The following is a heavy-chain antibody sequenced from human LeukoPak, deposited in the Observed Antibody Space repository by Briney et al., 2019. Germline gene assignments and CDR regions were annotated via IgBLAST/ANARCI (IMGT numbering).Heavy chain of an antibody. Sequence: PGGSLRPSCEASGFTFISYGVHWVRQAPGKGLEWVSVISYDGGNQKYADSVKGRFTISSDNSKNTVYLQLNSLRAEDTAVYYCAKGRRMMSAYYGMDVWGQGTTVIVSS. CDR3: AKGRRMMSAYYGMDV. CDR1: GFTFISYG. J-gene: IGHJ6*02. V-gene: IGHV3-30*18. D-gene: IGHD3-16*01. CDR2: ISYDGGNQ.